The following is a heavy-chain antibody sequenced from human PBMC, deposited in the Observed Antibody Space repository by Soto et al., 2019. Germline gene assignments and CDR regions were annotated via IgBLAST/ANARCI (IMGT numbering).Heavy chain of an antibody. CDR3: ARAPREVATILGNWFDP. CDR1: GYTFTGYY. Sequence: ASVKVSCKASGYTFTGYYMHWVRQAPGQGLEWMGWINPNSGGTNYAQKFQGRVTMTRDTSISTAYTELSRLRSDDTAVYYCARAPREVATILGNWFDPWGQGTLVTVSS. J-gene: IGHJ5*02. D-gene: IGHD5-12*01. CDR2: INPNSGGT. V-gene: IGHV1-2*02.